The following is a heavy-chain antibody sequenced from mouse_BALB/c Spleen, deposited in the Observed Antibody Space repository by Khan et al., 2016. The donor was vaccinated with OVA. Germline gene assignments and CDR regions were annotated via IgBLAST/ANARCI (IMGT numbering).Heavy chain of an antibody. D-gene: IGHD1-1*01. J-gene: IGHJ4*01. V-gene: IGHV3-2*02. CDR2: IRYGGST. CDR1: GYSIPSDYA. Sequence: EVQLQESGPGLVKPSQSLSLTCTVTGYSIPSDYAWDWIRQFPGNKLEWMGYIRYGGSTSYNPSLKSRISITRDTSKNQFFLQLNSVTTEDTATYYCARKNYYGYAMDYWGQGTSVTVSS. CDR3: ARKNYYGYAMDY.